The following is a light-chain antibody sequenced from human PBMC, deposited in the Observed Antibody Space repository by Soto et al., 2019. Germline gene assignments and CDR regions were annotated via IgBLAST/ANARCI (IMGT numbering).Light chain of an antibody. J-gene: IGKJ4*01. CDR3: QQRRIWPLT. V-gene: IGKV3-11*01. Sequence: EIVLTQSPATLSLSPGERATLSCRATENLRTFLAWYQQKAGQALRLLIYDASNRATGIPDRFSGSGSGTDFTLTFRNLEPEDSAVYYCQQRRIWPLTFGGGTKVDIK. CDR1: ENLRTF. CDR2: DAS.